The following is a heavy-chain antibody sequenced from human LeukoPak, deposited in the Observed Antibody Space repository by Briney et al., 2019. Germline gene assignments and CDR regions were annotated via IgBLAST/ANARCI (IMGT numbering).Heavy chain of an antibody. CDR2: ISSNGGST. CDR3: VNRGGLLLYFIY. D-gene: IGHD3-22*01. CDR1: GFTFSSYV. J-gene: IGHJ4*02. Sequence: PGGSLRLSCSASGFTFSSYVMYWVRQAPGKGLEYVSGISSNGGSTYYADSVKGRFTISRDNSKNTLYLQMSSLRAEDTAVYYCVNRGGLLLYFIYWGQGTLVTVSS. V-gene: IGHV3-64D*06.